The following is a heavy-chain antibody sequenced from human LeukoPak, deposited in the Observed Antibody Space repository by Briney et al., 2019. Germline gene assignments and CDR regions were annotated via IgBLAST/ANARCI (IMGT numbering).Heavy chain of an antibody. CDR2: ISYDGSKT. V-gene: IGHV3-30*18. CDR1: GFTFSRYG. D-gene: IGHD3-10*01. J-gene: IGHJ4*02. CDR3: AKGRPKNGASPFDS. Sequence: GGSLRLSCAASGFTFSRYGMHWVRQAPGKGLDWVTLISYDGSKTYYADSVKGRFTISRDNPKNTLYLQMNSLRAEDTAVYFCAKGRPKNGASPFDSWGQGTLVTVSS.